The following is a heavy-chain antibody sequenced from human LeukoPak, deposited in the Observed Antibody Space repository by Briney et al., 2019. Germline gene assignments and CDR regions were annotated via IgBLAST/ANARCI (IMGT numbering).Heavy chain of an antibody. V-gene: IGHV2-5*02. D-gene: IGHD2-15*01. CDR2: IYWDDDK. J-gene: IGHJ1*01. CDR1: GFSLSTSGVG. Sequence: SGPTLVKPTQTLTLTCTFSGFSLSTSGVGVGWIRQPPGKALEWLALIYWDDDKRYSPSLKSRLTITKDTSKNQVVLTMTNMDPVDTATYYCAHSLYCSGGSCYPEYFQHWGQGTLVTVSS. CDR3: AHSLYCSGGSCYPEYFQH.